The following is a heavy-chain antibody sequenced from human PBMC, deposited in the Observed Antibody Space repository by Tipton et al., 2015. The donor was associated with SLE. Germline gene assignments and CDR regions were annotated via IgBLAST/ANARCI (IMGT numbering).Heavy chain of an antibody. CDR2: IYNSGSP. CDR3: ATLHSGYDYYYYGMDV. D-gene: IGHD5-12*01. Sequence: TLSLTCTVSGGSISPYYWTWIRQPAGKGLEWIGRIYNSGSPNYNPSLKSRVIMSVDTSKNQFSLKLSSVTAADTAVYYCATLHSGYDYYYYGMDVWGQGTTVTVSS. V-gene: IGHV4-4*07. J-gene: IGHJ6*02. CDR1: GGSISPYY.